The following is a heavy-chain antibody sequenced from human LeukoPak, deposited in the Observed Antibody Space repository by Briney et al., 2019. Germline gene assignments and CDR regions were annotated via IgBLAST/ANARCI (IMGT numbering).Heavy chain of an antibody. CDR3: TRVLYDILTGYYIGYFDY. V-gene: IGHV3-49*04. D-gene: IGHD3-9*01. J-gene: IGHJ4*02. CDR1: GSNFGDYA. Sequence: GGSLRLSCTASGSNFGDYAMSWVRQAPGKGLEWVGFIRSKAYGGTTEYAASVKGRFTISRDDSKSIAYLQMNSLKTEDTAVYYCTRVLYDILTGYYIGYFDYWGQGTLVTVSS. CDR2: IRSKAYGGTT.